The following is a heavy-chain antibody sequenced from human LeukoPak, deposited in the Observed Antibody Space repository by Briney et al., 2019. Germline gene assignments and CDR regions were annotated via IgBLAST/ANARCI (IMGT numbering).Heavy chain of an antibody. CDR3: ARDSSPVDYYYYYMDV. CDR1: GFTFSSYS. Sequence: PGGSLRLSCAASGFTFSSYSMNWVRQAPGKGLEWVSYISSSSSTIYYADSVKGRFTISRDNAKNSLYLQMNSLRAEDTAVYYCARDSSPVDYYYYYMDVWGEGTTVTVSS. CDR2: ISSSSSTI. J-gene: IGHJ6*03. D-gene: IGHD6-6*01. V-gene: IGHV3-48*01.